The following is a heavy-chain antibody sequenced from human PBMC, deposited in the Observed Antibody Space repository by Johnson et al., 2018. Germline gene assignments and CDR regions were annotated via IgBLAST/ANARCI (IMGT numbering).Heavy chain of an antibody. CDR2: IWYDASNE. CDR3: ARERGYYYYYGMDV. Sequence: QVQLVQSGGGVVQPGRSLRLSCAASGFTFSTYGMHWVRQAPGKGLEWLAVIWYDASNEFYADSVKGRFTISRDNSKNTLYLQMSSLRADDTAVYYCARERGYYYYYGMDVWGQGTTVTVSS. CDR1: GFTFSTYG. J-gene: IGHJ6*02. D-gene: IGHD3-10*01. V-gene: IGHV3-33*01.